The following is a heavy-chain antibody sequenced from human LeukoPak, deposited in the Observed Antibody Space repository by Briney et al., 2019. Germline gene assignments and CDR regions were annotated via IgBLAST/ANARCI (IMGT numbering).Heavy chain of an antibody. D-gene: IGHD2-15*01. CDR2: INPSSGGT. CDR1: VYTFTASY. Sequence: AAVKDSCKPTVYTFTASYIHWVRQAPGQGLEWVGWINPSSGGTNYAQKFQSRVTMTRDTSISTAYMELSRLRSDDTAVYYCARDSWEGIYYFDYWGQGTLVTVSA. V-gene: IGHV1-2*02. CDR3: ARDSWEGIYYFDY. J-gene: IGHJ4*02.